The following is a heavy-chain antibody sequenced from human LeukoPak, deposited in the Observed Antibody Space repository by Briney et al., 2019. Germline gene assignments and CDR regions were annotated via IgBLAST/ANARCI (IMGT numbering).Heavy chain of an antibody. CDR3: ARGGSGSGYLYYFDS. CDR2: INSNSGGT. D-gene: IGHD3-10*01. V-gene: IGHV1-2*06. Sequence: ASVKVSCKASGYSFSDYSIHWVRQAPGQGLEWMGRINSNSGGTSYAQNFQGRVTMTRDTSISTAYMEVSGLTSDDTAAYYCARGGSGSGYLYYFDSWGQGTLVSVSS. CDR1: GYSFSDYS. J-gene: IGHJ4*02.